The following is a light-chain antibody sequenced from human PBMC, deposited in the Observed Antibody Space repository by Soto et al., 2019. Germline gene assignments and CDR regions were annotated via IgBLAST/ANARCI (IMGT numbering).Light chain of an antibody. CDR1: QGITTY. V-gene: IGKV1-27*01. CDR2: TAS. Sequence: DIQMTQSPSSLSASVGDRVTITCRASQGITTYLAWYHQKPGKVPKLLIYTASTLQSGVPSRFSGSGSGTDFTLTISSLQPEDVATYYCQNYNSAPLTFGGGTKVEI. CDR3: QNYNSAPLT. J-gene: IGKJ4*01.